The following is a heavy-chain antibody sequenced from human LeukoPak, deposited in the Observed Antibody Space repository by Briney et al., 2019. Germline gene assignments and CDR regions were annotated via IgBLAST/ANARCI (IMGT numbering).Heavy chain of an antibody. V-gene: IGHV3-43D*03. J-gene: IGHJ6*03. CDR1: GFTFDDYA. D-gene: IGHD6-19*01. CDR2: ISWDGGST. CDR3: AKDATKKYSSGWYIKYYYYMDV. Sequence: GGSLRLSCAAPGFTFDDYAMHWVRQAPGKGLEWVSLISWDGGSTYYADSVKGRFTISRDNSKNSLYLQMNSLRAEDTALYYCAKDATKKYSSGWYIKYYYYMDVWGKGTTVTVSS.